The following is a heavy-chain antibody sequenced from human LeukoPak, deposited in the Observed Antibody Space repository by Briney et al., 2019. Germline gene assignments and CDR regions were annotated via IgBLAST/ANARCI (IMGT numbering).Heavy chain of an antibody. CDR2: IKEDGSEK. D-gene: IGHD4-17*01. CDR3: AKISYGDYDPPIDY. J-gene: IGHJ4*02. V-gene: IGHV3-7*01. Sequence: GGSLRLSCAASGFTFSSYWMSWVRQAPGKGLEWVANIKEDGSEKYYVDSVRGRFTISRDNSKNTLYLQMNSLRAEDTAVYYCAKISYGDYDPPIDYWGQGTLVTVSS. CDR1: GFTFSSYW.